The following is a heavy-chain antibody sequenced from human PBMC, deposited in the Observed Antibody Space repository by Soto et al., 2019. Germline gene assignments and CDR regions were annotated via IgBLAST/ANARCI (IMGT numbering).Heavy chain of an antibody. V-gene: IGHV1-69*13. D-gene: IGHD6-13*01. Sequence: SVKVSCKASGGTFSSYRINWVRQAPGQGLEWVGGIVPIRRTADYAQTFEGRVSITADGSARTSYMELRSLRSQDTAVYYCVRDSGANLHSSWGQGPLVTVSP. CDR1: GGTFSSYR. J-gene: IGHJ4*02. CDR3: VRDSGANLHSS. CDR2: IVPIRRTA.